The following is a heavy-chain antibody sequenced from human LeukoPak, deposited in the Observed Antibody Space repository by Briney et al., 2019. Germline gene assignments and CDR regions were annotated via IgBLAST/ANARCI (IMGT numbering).Heavy chain of an antibody. Sequence: GESLKISCKVSGYSFTSYWIAWVRQMPGKGLEWMGIIYPGDPDTRYSPSFQGQVTISADKSISTAYPQWSSLKASDTAMYYCTRREQSLVRGLDSWGQGTLVTVSS. CDR2: IYPGDPDT. D-gene: IGHD6-19*01. J-gene: IGHJ5*01. CDR1: GYSFTSYW. V-gene: IGHV5-51*01. CDR3: TRREQSLVRGLDS.